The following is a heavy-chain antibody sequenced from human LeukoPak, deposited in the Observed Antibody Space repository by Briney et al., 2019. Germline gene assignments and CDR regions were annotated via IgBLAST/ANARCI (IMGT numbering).Heavy chain of an antibody. D-gene: IGHD4-17*01. CDR1: GGSFSGYY. Sequence: SETLSLTCAVYGGSFSGYYWSWIRQPPGKGLEWIGEINHSGSTNYNPSLKSRVTISVDTSKNQFSLKLSSVTAADTAVYYCATRTVTRSYWGQGTLATVSS. CDR3: ATRTVTRSY. CDR2: INHSGST. J-gene: IGHJ4*02. V-gene: IGHV4-34*01.